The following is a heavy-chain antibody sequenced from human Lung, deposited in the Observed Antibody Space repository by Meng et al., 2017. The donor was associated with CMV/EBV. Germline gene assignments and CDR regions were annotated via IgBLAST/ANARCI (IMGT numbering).Heavy chain of an antibody. J-gene: IGHJ6*02. CDR2: IYYSVTT. CDR1: DGSISNYF. CDR3: ARENGKWDDIYYYYGMDV. V-gene: IGHV4-59*01. D-gene: IGHD1-1*01. Sequence: SETLSLXCTVSDGSISNYFWSWIRQPPGKGLEWIGSIYYSVTTNYNPSLRSRVTISLDPSKNQFSLKLNSVTAADTAVYYCARENGKWDDIYYYYGMDVWGQGTTVXVSS.